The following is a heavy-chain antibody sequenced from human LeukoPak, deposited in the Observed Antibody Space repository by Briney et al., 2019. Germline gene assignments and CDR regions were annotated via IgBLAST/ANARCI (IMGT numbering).Heavy chain of an antibody. CDR1: GGSISSYY. D-gene: IGHD2-2*01. V-gene: IGHV4-59*01. J-gene: IGHJ6*03. CDR3: ARVDALPAAIPTQPSYYYYYMDV. CDR2: IYYSGST. Sequence: SETPSLTCTVSGGSISSYYWSWIRQPPGKGLEWIGYIYYSGSTNYNPSLKSRVTISVDTSKNQFSLKLSSVTAADTAVYYCARVDALPAAIPTQPSYYYYYMDVWGKGTTVTVSS.